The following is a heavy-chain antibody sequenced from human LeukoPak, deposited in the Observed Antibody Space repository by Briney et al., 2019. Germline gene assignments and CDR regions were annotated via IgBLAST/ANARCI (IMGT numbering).Heavy chain of an antibody. Sequence: GGSLRLSCAASGFTFSSYAMTWVRQAPGKGLEWISTISSSGDATYYADPVKGRFTLSRDSSKNTLYLQMGSLRAEDTAIYYCGKDSRTGSPRALDSWGQGTRVTVSS. CDR2: ISSSGDAT. V-gene: IGHV3-23*01. J-gene: IGHJ4*02. CDR3: GKDSRTGSPRALDS. CDR1: GFTFSSYA. D-gene: IGHD1-26*01.